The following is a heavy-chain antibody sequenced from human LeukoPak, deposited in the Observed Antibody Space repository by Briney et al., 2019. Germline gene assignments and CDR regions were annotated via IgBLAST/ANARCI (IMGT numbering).Heavy chain of an antibody. CDR1: GFTFDDYA. Sequence: GGSLRLSCAASGFTFDDYAMHWVRHAPGKGLEWVSGISWNSGSIGYADSVKGRFTISRDNAKNSLYLQMNSLRAEDTALYYCAKDSVAGIAEYFQHWGQGTLVTVSS. V-gene: IGHV3-9*01. CDR3: AKDSVAGIAEYFQH. CDR2: ISWNSGSI. J-gene: IGHJ1*01. D-gene: IGHD6-19*01.